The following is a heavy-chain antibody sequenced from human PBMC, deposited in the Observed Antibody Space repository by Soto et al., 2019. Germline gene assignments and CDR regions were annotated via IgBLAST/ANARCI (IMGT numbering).Heavy chain of an antibody. D-gene: IGHD4-4*01. V-gene: IGHV1-69*06. CDR1: GGAFSSYD. CDR3: VRDITTGYYGMDV. CDR2: INPLFETT. J-gene: IGHJ6*02. Sequence: QVQLVQSGAEVKKPGSSVKVACKVSGGAFSSYDISWVRQAPGQGLDWMGGINPLFETTNYAQKFQGRVTITADKSTSTAYMELSRLRSEDTAVYYCVRDITTGYYGMDVWGQGTTLTVSS.